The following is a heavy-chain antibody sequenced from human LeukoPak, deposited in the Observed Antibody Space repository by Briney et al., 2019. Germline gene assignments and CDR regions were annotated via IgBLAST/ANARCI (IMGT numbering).Heavy chain of an antibody. CDR1: GFTVSSNY. Sequence: GALRLSCAASGFTVSSNYMSWVRQAPGKGLEWVSVIYSGGSTYYADSVKGRFTISRDDSKNTLYLQMNSLKTEDTAVYYCTAEPPTAGVDYWGQGTLVTVSS. J-gene: IGHJ4*02. V-gene: IGHV3-66*01. D-gene: IGHD1-14*01. CDR2: IYSGGST. CDR3: TAEPPTAGVDY.